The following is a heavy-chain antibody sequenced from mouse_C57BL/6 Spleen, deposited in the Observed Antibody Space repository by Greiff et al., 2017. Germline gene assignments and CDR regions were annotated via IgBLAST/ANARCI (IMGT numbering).Heavy chain of an antibody. CDR1: GYSITSGYY. D-gene: IGHD3-3*01. CDR2: ISYDGSN. Sequence: EVQLVESGPGLVKPSQSLSLTCSVTGYSITSGYYWNWIRQFPGNKLEWMGYISYDGSNNYNPSLKNRISITRDTSKNQFFLKLNSVTTEDTATYYCAREGGTSIDYWGQGTTLTVSS. V-gene: IGHV3-6*01. J-gene: IGHJ2*01. CDR3: AREGGTSIDY.